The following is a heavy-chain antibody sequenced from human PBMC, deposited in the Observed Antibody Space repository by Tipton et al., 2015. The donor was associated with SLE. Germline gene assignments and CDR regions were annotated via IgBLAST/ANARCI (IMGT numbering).Heavy chain of an antibody. D-gene: IGHD1-26*01. Sequence: TLSLTCTVSGGSISSYYWSWIRQPPGKGLEWIGNIYYSGSTNYNPSLKSRVTISVDTSKNQFSLKLSSVTAADTAVYYCARGDSGSYWIFDYWGQGTLVTVSS. CDR2: IYYSGST. V-gene: IGHV4-59*01. CDR3: ARGDSGSYWIFDY. CDR1: GGSISSYY. J-gene: IGHJ4*02.